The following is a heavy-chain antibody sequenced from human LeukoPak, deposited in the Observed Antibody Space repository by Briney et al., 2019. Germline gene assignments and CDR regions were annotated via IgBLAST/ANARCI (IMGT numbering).Heavy chain of an antibody. Sequence: GGSLRLSCAASGFTFSSYSMNWVRQAPGKGLEWVSSISSSSSYIYYADSVKGRFTISRDNAKNSLYLQMNGLRAEDTAVYYCARDSSLDYFDYWGQGTLVTVSS. CDR2: ISSSSSYI. J-gene: IGHJ4*02. CDR1: GFTFSSYS. V-gene: IGHV3-21*01. CDR3: ARDSSLDYFDY.